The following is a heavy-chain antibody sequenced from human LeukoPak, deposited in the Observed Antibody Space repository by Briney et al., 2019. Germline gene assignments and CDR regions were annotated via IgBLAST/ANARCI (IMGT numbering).Heavy chain of an antibody. CDR2: IYYSGST. J-gene: IGHJ6*03. CDR1: GGSMNNY. D-gene: IGHD5-18*01. V-gene: IGHV4-59*01. Sequence: PSETLSLTCTVSGGSMNNYWSWIRQPPGKGLEWIGYIYYSGSTNYKSSLKSRVTISVDTSKNQFSLKLSSVTAADTAVYYCARTTEGGYSYGYFYYYYMDVWGKGTTVTISS. CDR3: ARTTEGGYSYGYFYYYYMDV.